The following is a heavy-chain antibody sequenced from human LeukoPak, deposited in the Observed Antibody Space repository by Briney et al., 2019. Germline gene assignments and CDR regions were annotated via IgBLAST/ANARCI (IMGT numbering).Heavy chain of an antibody. V-gene: IGHV3-7*05. CDR3: ARCHSSSSGDY. J-gene: IGHJ4*02. CDR2: IQQGGSEK. CDR1: GFTFSSYW. Sequence: PGGSLRLSCAASGFTFSSYWMSWVRQAPGKGLEWVANIQQGGSEKYYVDSVKGRFTISRDNAKNPLFLQMNSLRAEDTAVYYCARCHSSSSGDYWGQGTLVTVSS. D-gene: IGHD6-6*01.